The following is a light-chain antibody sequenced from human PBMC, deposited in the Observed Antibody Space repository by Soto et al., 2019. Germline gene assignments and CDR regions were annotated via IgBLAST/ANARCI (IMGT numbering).Light chain of an antibody. V-gene: IGLV2-8*01. Sequence: QSALTQPASASGSPGQSVTISCTGTSSDVGGYDYVSWYQQHPGKAPKLIIYEVTKRPSGVPDRFSGSKSGNTASLTVSGLQADDEADYYCSSHAGTKNLVFGGGTKVTVL. CDR2: EVT. CDR3: SSHAGTKNLV. J-gene: IGLJ3*02. CDR1: SSDVGGYDY.